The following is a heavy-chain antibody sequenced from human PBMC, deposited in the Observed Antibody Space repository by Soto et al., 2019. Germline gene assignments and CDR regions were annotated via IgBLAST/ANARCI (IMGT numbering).Heavy chain of an antibody. Sequence: PGGSLRLSCAASGFTVSSNYMSWVRQAPGKGLEWVSVIYSGGSTYYADSVKGRFTISRDNSKNTLYLQMNSLRAEDTAVYYFARDLAARRNEADYYYYYMDVWGKGTTVTVSS. V-gene: IGHV3-66*01. CDR2: IYSGGST. CDR3: ARDLAARRNEADYYYYYMDV. J-gene: IGHJ6*03. CDR1: GFTVSSNY. D-gene: IGHD6-6*01.